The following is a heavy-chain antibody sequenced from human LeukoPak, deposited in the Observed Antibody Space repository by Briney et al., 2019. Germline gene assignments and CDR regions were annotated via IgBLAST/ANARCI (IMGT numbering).Heavy chain of an antibody. J-gene: IGHJ4*02. CDR2: IYSDNT. V-gene: IGHV3-66*01. CDR1: GFTFSSYS. D-gene: IGHD4-17*01. CDR3: ARVQSDYGESDY. Sequence: PGGSLRLSCAASGFTFSSYSMNWVRQAPGKGLEWVSFIYSDNTHYSDSVKGRFTISRDNSKNTLYLQMNSLRAEDTAVYYCARVQSDYGESDYWGQGTLVTVSS.